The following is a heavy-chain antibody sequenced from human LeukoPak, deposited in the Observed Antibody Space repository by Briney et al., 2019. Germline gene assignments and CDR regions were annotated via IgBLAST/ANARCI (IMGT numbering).Heavy chain of an antibody. CDR3: ARGIAVAGNFDY. CDR2: ISSSGSTI. CDR1: GFTFSSYE. J-gene: IGHJ4*02. D-gene: IGHD6-19*01. Sequence: GGSLRLSCAASGFTFSSYEMNWVRQAPGKGLEWVSYISSSGSTIYYADSVKGRFTISRDNAKNSLYLQMNSLRAEDTVVYYCARGIAVAGNFDYWGQGTLVTVSS. V-gene: IGHV3-48*03.